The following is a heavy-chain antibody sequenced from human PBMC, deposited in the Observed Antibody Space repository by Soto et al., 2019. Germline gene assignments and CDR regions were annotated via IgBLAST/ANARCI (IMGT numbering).Heavy chain of an antibody. V-gene: IGHV4-30-4*08. CDR3: ARVYAKSINWFDP. D-gene: IGHD2-8*01. J-gene: IGHJ5*02. CDR2: IYYSGST. CDR1: GGSISSGNYY. Sequence: SETLSLTCTVSGGSISSGNYYWNWIRQPPGKGLEWIGYIYYSGSTYYNPSLKSRLTISLDTSKNQFSLKLRSVTAADTAMYYCARVYAKSINWFDPWGQGTLVTVSS.